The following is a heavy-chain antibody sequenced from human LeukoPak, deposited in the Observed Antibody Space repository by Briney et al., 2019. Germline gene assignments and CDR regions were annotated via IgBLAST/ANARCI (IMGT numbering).Heavy chain of an antibody. D-gene: IGHD6-6*01. CDR3: ARAPYASSPGYYYYMDV. V-gene: IGHV4-59*01. CDR2: IYYSGTT. J-gene: IGHJ6*03. Sequence: PSETLSLTCTVSGGPISSFYWSWIRQPPGKGLEWLGYIYYSGTTNYNPSLKSRVTISVDTSKNQFALKVSSVTAGDTAVYYCARAPYASSPGYYYYMDVWGKGTTVTVSS. CDR1: GGPISSFY.